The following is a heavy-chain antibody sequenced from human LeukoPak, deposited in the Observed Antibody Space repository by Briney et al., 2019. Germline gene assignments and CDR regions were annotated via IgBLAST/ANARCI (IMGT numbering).Heavy chain of an antibody. Sequence: SVKVSCKASGGTFSSYAISWVRQAPGQGLEWMGGIIPICGTANYAQKFQGRVTITADESTSTAYMELSSLRSEDTAVYYCARGPLWFGECCEYFDYWGQGTLVTVSS. CDR3: ARGPLWFGECCEYFDY. J-gene: IGHJ4*02. D-gene: IGHD3-10*01. CDR1: GGTFSSYA. CDR2: IIPICGTA. V-gene: IGHV1-69*13.